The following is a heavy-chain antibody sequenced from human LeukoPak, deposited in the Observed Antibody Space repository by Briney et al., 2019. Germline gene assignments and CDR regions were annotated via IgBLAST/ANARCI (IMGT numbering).Heavy chain of an antibody. CDR2: IIPIFGTA. CDR3: ARDQMKTAAVAGTQLYYYGMDV. J-gene: IGHJ6*04. V-gene: IGHV1-69*13. Sequence: GASVKVSCKASGGTFSSYAISWVRQAPGQGLEWMGGIIPIFGTANYAQKFQGRVTITADESTSTAYMELSSLRSEDTAVYYCARDQMKTAAVAGTQLYYYGMDVWGKGTTVTVSS. CDR1: GGTFSSYA. D-gene: IGHD6-19*01.